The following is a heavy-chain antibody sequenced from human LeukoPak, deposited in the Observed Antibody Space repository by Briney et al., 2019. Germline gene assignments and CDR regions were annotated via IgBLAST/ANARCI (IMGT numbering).Heavy chain of an antibody. V-gene: IGHV4-59*01. CDR1: GGSISNYY. D-gene: IGHD3-16*01. CDR2: IYYSGST. J-gene: IGHJ4*02. CDR3: ARTWGHLDY. Sequence: SETLSLTCTVSGGSISNYYWNWIRQSAGKGLEWIGYIYYSGSTNYNPSLKSRVTMSVDTSKNQFSLKLSSVTAADTAVYYCARTWGHLDYWGQGTLVTVSS.